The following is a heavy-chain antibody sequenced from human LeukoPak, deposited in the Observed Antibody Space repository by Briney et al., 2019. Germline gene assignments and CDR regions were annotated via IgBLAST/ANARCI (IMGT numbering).Heavy chain of an antibody. Sequence: ASVKVSCEASGGTFSSYAISWVQQAPGQGLEWMGRIIPIFGTANYAQKFQGRVTITTDESTSTAYMELSSLRSEDTAVYYCARDVDNYGDYVWFDPWGQGTLVTVSS. J-gene: IGHJ5*02. V-gene: IGHV1-69*05. D-gene: IGHD4-17*01. CDR3: ARDVDNYGDYVWFDP. CDR2: IIPIFGTA. CDR1: GGTFSSYA.